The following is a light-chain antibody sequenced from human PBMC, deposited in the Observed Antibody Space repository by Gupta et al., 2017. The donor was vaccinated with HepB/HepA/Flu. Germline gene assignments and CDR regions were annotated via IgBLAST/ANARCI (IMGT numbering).Light chain of an antibody. CDR1: SSNIGSNT. CDR2: SNN. V-gene: IGLV1-44*01. Sequence: QSVLTQPPSASGPPGPRITISFSGSSSNIGSNTVNWYQQHPGTAPKLLIYSNNQRPSGVPDRFSGSKSGTSASLAISGLQSEDEADYYCAAWDDSLNVLFGGGTKLTVL. CDR3: AAWDDSLNVL. J-gene: IGLJ2*01.